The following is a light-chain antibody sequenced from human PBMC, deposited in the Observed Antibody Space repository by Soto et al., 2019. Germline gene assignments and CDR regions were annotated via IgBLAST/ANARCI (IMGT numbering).Light chain of an antibody. CDR3: QQSVASSWT. CDR2: GTS. Sequence: DIQMTQSPSSLSASVGDRVTITCRTSQAIGNSVNWYQQKPGKAPNLLVYGTSTLQSGVPSRFSGSGSGTNFTLTISSAQREDFATYYCQQSVASSWTFGHGTKVEIK. CDR1: QAIGNS. V-gene: IGKV1-39*01. J-gene: IGKJ1*01.